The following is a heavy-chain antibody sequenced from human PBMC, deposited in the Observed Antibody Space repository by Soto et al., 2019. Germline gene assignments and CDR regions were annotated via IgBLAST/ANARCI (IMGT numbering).Heavy chain of an antibody. CDR2: IYYSGST. V-gene: IGHV4-59*01. CDR1: GGSTSSYY. D-gene: IGHD4-17*01. CDR3: ATGTYGDNDY. J-gene: IGHJ4*02. Sequence: PSETLSLTCTVSGGSTSSYYWSWFRQPPGKGLEWIGYIYYSGSTNYNPSLKSRVTISVDTSKNQFSLKLSSVTAADTAVYYCATGTYGDNDYSGQGTLVTVSS.